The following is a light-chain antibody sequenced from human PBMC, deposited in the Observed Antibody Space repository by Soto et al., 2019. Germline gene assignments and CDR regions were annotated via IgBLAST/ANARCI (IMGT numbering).Light chain of an antibody. CDR2: LGS. Sequence: IVLTQSPLSLPVTPGEPASISCRSSQSLLNSNGYNYLDWYLQKPGQSPQVLIYLGSNRASGVPDRFSGSGSGRDFTVKISRVEAEDVGFYYCGQCLSTPLTFGGGTKVEIK. CDR3: GQCLSTPLT. V-gene: IGKV2-28*01. CDR1: QSLLNSNGYNY. J-gene: IGKJ4*01.